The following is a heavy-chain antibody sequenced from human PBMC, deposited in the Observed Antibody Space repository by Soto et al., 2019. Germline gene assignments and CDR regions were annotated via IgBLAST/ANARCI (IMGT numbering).Heavy chain of an antibody. V-gene: IGHV1-69*06. Sequence: SVKFSCKASGVTFSSYAISWVRQAPGQGLEWMGGIIPIFGTANYAQKFRGRVTITADKSTSTAYMELSSLRSEDTAVYYCARDRDYDSSGYLDYWGQGTLVTVSS. CDR1: GVTFSSYA. J-gene: IGHJ4*02. CDR2: IIPIFGTA. CDR3: ARDRDYDSSGYLDY. D-gene: IGHD3-22*01.